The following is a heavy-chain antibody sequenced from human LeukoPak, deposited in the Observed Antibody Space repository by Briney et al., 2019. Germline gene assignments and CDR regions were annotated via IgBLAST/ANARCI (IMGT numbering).Heavy chain of an antibody. CDR3: AKGGWATQQHLDY. CDR1: GGSISSSS. Sequence: LSLTCTVSGGSISSSSYYWGWIRQAPGKGLEWVAVISYDGSNKYYADSVKGRFTISRDNSKNTLYLQMNSLRAEDTAVYYCAKGGWATQQHLDYWGQGTLVTVSS. CDR2: ISYDGSNK. J-gene: IGHJ4*02. V-gene: IGHV3-30*18. D-gene: IGHD2-15*01.